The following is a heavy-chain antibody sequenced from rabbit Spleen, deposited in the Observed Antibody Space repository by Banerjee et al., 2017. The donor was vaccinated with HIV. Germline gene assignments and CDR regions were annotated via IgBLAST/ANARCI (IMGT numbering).Heavy chain of an antibody. D-gene: IGHD1-1*01. Sequence: QEQLVETGGGLVQPGRSLTLSCKASGFDFSRYGMSWVRQAPGKGLEWIGYIDPVFGITYYANWVNGRFSISRENAQNTVFLQMTSLTAADTATYFCARNYVNAFDPWGPGTLVTVS. CDR1: GFDFSRYG. CDR3: ARNYVNAFDP. J-gene: IGHJ2*01. CDR2: IDPVFGIT. V-gene: IGHV1S47*01.